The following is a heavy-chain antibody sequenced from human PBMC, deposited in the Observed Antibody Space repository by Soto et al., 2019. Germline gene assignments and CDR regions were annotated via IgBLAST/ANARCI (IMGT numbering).Heavy chain of an antibody. CDR3: GGGPQGSGVYYYFDY. Sequence: ASVKVSCKASGGTFSSYAISWVRQAPGQGLEWMGGIIPIFGTANYAQKFQGRVTITADESTSTAYMELSSLRSEDTAGYYCGGGPQGSGVYYYFDYWGQGTLVPVPS. V-gene: IGHV1-69*13. CDR1: GGTFSSYA. CDR2: IIPIFGTA. D-gene: IGHD3-22*01. J-gene: IGHJ4*02.